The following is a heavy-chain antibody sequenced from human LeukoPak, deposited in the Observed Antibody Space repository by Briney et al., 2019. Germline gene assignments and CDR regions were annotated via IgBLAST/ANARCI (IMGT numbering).Heavy chain of an antibody. CDR1: GFTFSSYW. V-gene: IGHV3-74*01. J-gene: IGHJ4*02. Sequence: GGSLGLSCAASGFTFSSYWMHWVRQAPGKGLVWVSRINTDGRSTNYADSVKGRFTISRDNAKNTLYLQMNSLRAEDTAVYYCARTLNWAFDFWGQGTLVTVSS. CDR2: INTDGRST. D-gene: IGHD7-27*01. CDR3: ARTLNWAFDF.